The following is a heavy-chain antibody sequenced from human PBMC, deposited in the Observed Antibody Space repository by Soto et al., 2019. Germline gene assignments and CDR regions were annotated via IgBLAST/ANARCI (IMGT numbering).Heavy chain of an antibody. CDR2: ISAGGGSP. D-gene: IGHD4-17*01. CDR3: AREIGYGDYDSNGMDV. CDR1: GFIFNNYA. J-gene: IGHJ6*02. V-gene: IGHV3-23*01. Sequence: WGSLRLSCAASGFIFNNYAMSWVRQAPGKGLEWVSFISAGGGSPNYADSVKGRFTISRDNSKNTLYLQMNSLRAEDTAVYYCAREIGYGDYDSNGMDVWGQGTTVTVSS.